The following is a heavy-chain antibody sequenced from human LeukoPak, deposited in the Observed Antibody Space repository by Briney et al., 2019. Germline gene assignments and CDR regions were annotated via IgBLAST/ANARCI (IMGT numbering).Heavy chain of an antibody. D-gene: IGHD3-22*01. V-gene: IGHV4-31*03. J-gene: IGHJ5*02. CDR2: IYYSGST. CDR3: ARDSYYYDSSGGFDP. Sequence: PSETLSLTCSVSGGSISSGGYYWSWIRQHPGKGLEWIGYIYYSGSTYYNPSLKSRVTISVDTSKNQFSLKLSSVTAADTAVYYCARDSYYYDSSGGFDPWAQGTLVTVSS. CDR1: GGSISSGGYY.